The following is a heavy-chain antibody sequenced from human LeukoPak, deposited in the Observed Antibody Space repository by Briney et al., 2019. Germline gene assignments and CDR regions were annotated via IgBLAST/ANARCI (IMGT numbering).Heavy chain of an antibody. V-gene: IGHV1-46*01. Sequence: SVKVSCKASGYTFTSYYMHWVRQAPGQGLEWMGIINPSGGSTSYAQKFQGRVTMTRDTSTSTVYMELSSLRSEDTAVYYCATFMTYYYGSGSYYPGDYWGQGTLVTVSS. D-gene: IGHD3-10*01. CDR1: GYTFTSYY. J-gene: IGHJ4*02. CDR3: ATFMTYYYGSGSYYPGDY. CDR2: INPSGGST.